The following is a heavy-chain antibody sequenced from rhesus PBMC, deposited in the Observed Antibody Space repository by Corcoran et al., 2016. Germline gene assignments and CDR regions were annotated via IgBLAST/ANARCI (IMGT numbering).Heavy chain of an antibody. Sequence: QVQLQESGPGLVTPSETLSLTCAASGYSISRGYYWGWIRQPPGKGLEYIGYISGSSGSTYYNPSLKSRVTISKDTSKNQFSLKLSSVTAADTAVYYCARLIAAASDYWGQGVLVTVSS. CDR1: GYSISRGYY. V-gene: IGHV4-99*01. D-gene: IGHD6-31*01. CDR3: ARLIAAASDY. J-gene: IGHJ4*01. CDR2: ISGSSGST.